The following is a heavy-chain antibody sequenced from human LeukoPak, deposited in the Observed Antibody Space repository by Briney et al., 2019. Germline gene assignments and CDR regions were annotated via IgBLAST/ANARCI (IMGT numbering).Heavy chain of an antibody. CDR3: ARSITGTTPGAFDI. Sequence: GASVKVSCKASGYPFTSYGISWLRHAPGQGLEWMGWISAYNGNTNYAQKLQGRVTMTTDTSTSTAYMELRSLRSDGTAVYYCARSITGTTPGAFDIWGQGTMVTFSS. D-gene: IGHD1-7*01. CDR1: GYPFTSYG. V-gene: IGHV1-18*01. J-gene: IGHJ3*02. CDR2: ISAYNGNT.